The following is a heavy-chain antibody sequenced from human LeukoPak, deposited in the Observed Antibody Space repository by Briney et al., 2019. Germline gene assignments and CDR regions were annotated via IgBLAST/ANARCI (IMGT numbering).Heavy chain of an antibody. Sequence: GGSLGLSCAASGFTFSSYDMHWVRQAPGKGLEWVALISYDGSNKYYANSVKGRFTISRDNSKNTLYLQMNSLRAEDTAVYYCAKVGVVVAATGYNWFDPWGQGTLVTVSS. CDR2: ISYDGSNK. J-gene: IGHJ5*02. CDR3: AKVGVVVAATGYNWFDP. CDR1: GFTFSSYD. D-gene: IGHD2-15*01. V-gene: IGHV3-30*18.